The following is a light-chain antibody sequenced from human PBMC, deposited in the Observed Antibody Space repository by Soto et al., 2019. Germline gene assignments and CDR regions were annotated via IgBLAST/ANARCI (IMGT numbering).Light chain of an antibody. CDR3: SSYTSSSRV. V-gene: IGLV2-14*01. CDR2: DVS. Sequence: QSALTQPASVSGSPGQSITISCTGSSSDVGGYNYVSWYQQHPGKAPKLMIYDVSNRPSGVSNRFSGSKSGNTASLTISGVQAEDEDDYYCSSYTSSSRVFGGGTKLTVL. CDR1: SSDVGGYNY. J-gene: IGLJ3*02.